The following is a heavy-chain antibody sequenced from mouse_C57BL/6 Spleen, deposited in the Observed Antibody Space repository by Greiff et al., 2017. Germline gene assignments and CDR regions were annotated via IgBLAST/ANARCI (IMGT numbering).Heavy chain of an antibody. D-gene: IGHD1-1*01. Sequence: VQLVESGAELARPGASVKLSCKASGYTFTSYGISWVKQRTGQGLEWIGEIYPRSGNTYYNEKFKGKATLTADKSSSTAYMELRSLTSEDSAVYFCARVGITTVVDDWGQGTTLTVSS. CDR1: GYTFTSYG. CDR2: IYPRSGNT. CDR3: ARVGITTVVDD. J-gene: IGHJ2*01. V-gene: IGHV1-81*01.